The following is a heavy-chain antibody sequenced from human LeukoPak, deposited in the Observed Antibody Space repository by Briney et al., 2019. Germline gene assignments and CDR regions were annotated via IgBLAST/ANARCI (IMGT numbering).Heavy chain of an antibody. Sequence: SETLSLTCAVYGGSFSGYYWSWIRQPPGKGLEWIGEINHSGSTNYNPSLKSRVTISVDTSKNQFSLKLSSVTAADTAVYYCARRRYVAYFDYWGQGTLVTVSS. CDR3: ARRRYVAYFDY. CDR1: GGSFSGYY. CDR2: INHSGST. J-gene: IGHJ4*02. D-gene: IGHD1-1*01. V-gene: IGHV4-34*01.